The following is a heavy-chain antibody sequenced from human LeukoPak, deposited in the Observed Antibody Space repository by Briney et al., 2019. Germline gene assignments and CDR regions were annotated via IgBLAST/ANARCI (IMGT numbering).Heavy chain of an antibody. V-gene: IGHV4-39*07. CDR2: IYYSGST. J-gene: IGHJ6*03. CDR1: GGSISSSSYY. Sequence: PSETLSLTCTVSGGSISSSSYYWGWIRQPPGKGLEWIGSIYYSGSTYYNPSLKSRVTISVDTSKNQFSLKPSSVTAADTAVYYCARTLYYYYYMDVWGKGTTVTVSS. CDR3: ARTLYYYYYMDV.